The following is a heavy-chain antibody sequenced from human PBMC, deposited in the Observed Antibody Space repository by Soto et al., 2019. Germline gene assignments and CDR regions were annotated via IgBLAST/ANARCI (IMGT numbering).Heavy chain of an antibody. V-gene: IGHV4-30-2*01. CDR1: GGSISSGGYS. CDR2: IYHSGST. D-gene: IGHD1-7*01. J-gene: IGHJ6*02. CDR3: ATRTGTTHYYYGMDV. Sequence: QLQLQESGSGLVKPSQTLSLTCAVSGGSISSGGYSWSWIRQPPGKGLEWIGYIYHSGSTYYNPSLQSRATIXXDXSXXQFSLNLSSVTAADTAVYYCATRTGTTHYYYGMDVWGQGTTVTVSS.